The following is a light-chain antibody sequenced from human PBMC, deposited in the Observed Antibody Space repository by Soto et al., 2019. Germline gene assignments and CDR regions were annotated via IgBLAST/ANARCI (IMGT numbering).Light chain of an antibody. CDR3: QTWGTGIV. Sequence: QAVVTQSPSASASLGASVKLTCTLSSVHSSYAIAWHQQQPEKGPRYLMKLNSDGSHSKGDGIPDRFSGSSSGAERYLTSSSLQSEDEADYYCQTWGTGIVFGGGTKLNVL. J-gene: IGLJ3*02. V-gene: IGLV4-69*01. CDR2: LNSDGSH. CDR1: SVHSSYA.